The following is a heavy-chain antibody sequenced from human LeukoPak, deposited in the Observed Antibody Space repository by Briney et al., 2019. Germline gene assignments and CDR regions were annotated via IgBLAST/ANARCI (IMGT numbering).Heavy chain of an antibody. CDR3: ARLYYYGSGSYYYYFDY. CDR1: GGSISSGGYY. CDR2: IYYSGST. D-gene: IGHD3-10*01. Sequence: SETLSLTCTVSGGSISSGGYYWSWIRQHPGKGLEWIGYIYYSGSTYYNPSLKSRVTISVDTSKNHFSLKLSSVTAADTAVYYCARLYYYGSGSYYYYFDYWGQGTLVTVSS. V-gene: IGHV4-31*03. J-gene: IGHJ4*02.